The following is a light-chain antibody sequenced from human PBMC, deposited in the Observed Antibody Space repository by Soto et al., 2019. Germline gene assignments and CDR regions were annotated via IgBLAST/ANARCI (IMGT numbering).Light chain of an antibody. J-gene: IGLJ1*01. CDR1: SSDVGGYNY. Sequence: QSALTQPASVSGSPGQSITISCTGTSSDVGGYNYVSWYQQHPGKAPKLMIYDVSNRPSGVSNRFSGSKSGNTASLTISGLQAEYEADYYCSSYTSSSTPFLFGTGTKLAVL. CDR3: SSYTSSSTPFL. CDR2: DVS. V-gene: IGLV2-14*01.